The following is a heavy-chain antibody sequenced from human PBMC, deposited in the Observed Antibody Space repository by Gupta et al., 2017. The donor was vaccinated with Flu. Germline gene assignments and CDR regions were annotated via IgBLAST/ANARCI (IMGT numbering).Heavy chain of an antibody. CDR2: LIVDNGGT. J-gene: IGHJ4*02. D-gene: IGHD5-24*01. CDR3: ARRGEGYNYDY. CDR1: GYTFTRHP. Sequence: QIQLVQSGAEVKTSGASVKVSCKASGYTFTRHPIHWMRQAPGQRLEWMGWLIVDNGGTKYSQRFQDRITITRDTSASTAYMELSGLRSEDTAVYYCARRGEGYNYDYWGQGTLVTVSS. V-gene: IGHV1-3*01.